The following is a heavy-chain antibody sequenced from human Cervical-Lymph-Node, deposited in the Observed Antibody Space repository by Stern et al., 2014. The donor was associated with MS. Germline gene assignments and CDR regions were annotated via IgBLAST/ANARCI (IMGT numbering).Heavy chain of an antibody. V-gene: IGHV3-30*18. Sequence: VQLEESGGGVVQPGRSLRLSCAASGFTFSSYAMHWVRQAPGKGLEWVAVISYDGNHKFYADSVKGRVTISIDNSKNTLYLQMISLRSEDTAVFYCAKDATMSTPSGYFDYWGQGTLVTVSS. CDR2: ISYDGNHK. CDR1: GFTFSSYA. CDR3: AKDATMSTPSGYFDY. D-gene: IGHD5/OR15-5a*01. J-gene: IGHJ4*02.